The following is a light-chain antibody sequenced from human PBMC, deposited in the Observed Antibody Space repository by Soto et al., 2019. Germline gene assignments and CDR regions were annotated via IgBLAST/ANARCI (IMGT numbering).Light chain of an antibody. CDR2: GAS. CDR3: QQYGSSSQT. CDR1: QSVSSSY. V-gene: IGKV3-20*01. J-gene: IGKJ5*01. Sequence: EIVLTQSPGTLSMSPGESATLSCRASQSVSSSYLAWYQQKPGQAPRLLIYGASNRATGIPDRFSGSGSGTDFTLTISRLEPEDFAVYYCQQYGSSSQTFGQGTRLE.